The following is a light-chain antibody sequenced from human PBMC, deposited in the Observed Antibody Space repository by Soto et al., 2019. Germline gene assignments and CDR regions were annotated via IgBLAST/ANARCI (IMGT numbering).Light chain of an antibody. J-gene: IGKJ4*01. CDR1: QSISSN. CDR3: QQYNNWHRAT. V-gene: IGKV3-15*01. CDR2: RTS. Sequence: EIVRMPTQATLAVSPGERATLGCRASQSISSNLAWYQQKPGQAPRLLIFRTSSRANGFPARFSGSGSGTEFNLTISSLQSEDFGVYYCQQYNNWHRATFGGGTKVDIK.